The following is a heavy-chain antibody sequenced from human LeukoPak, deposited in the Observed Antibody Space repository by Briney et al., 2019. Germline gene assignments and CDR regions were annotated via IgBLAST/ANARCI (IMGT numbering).Heavy chain of an antibody. J-gene: IGHJ4*02. D-gene: IGHD2-2*01. CDR3: ARVNVVVPSVALYYFDY. CDR2: INPNSGGT. CDR1: GYTFTDDY. Sequence: AASVKVSCKVSGYTFTDDYMHCVRQVPGQGFEWMGWINPNSGGTNYARKFQGRITMTRDTSISTAYMELNGLRSDDTAVYYCARVNVVVPSVALYYFDYWGQGTLVTVSS. V-gene: IGHV1-2*02.